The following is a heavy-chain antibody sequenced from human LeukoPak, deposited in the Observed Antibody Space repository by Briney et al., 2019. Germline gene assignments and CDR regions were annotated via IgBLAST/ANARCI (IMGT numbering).Heavy chain of an antibody. Sequence: GGSLRLSCAASGFTFTGYAMSWVRQVPGKGLEWVSVISGSGGGTYYADSVKGRFTISKDNSKNTLYLQMNSLRAEDTAVYYCAKDRRGFGFGEQLDYYYMDVWGKGTTVSVSS. CDR3: AKDRRGFGFGEQLDYYYMDV. CDR1: GFTFTGYA. CDR2: ISGSGGGT. J-gene: IGHJ6*03. V-gene: IGHV3-23*01. D-gene: IGHD3-10*01.